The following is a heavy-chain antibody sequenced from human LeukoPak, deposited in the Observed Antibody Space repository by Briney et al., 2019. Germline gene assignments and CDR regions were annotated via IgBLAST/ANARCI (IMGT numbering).Heavy chain of an antibody. CDR3: AKDYLGIAVAGTHDY. CDR2: ISGSGGST. Sequence: GGSLRLSCAASGFTFSSYAMSGVRQAPGKGLEWVSAISGSGGSTYYADSVKGRFTISRDNSKNTLYLQMNSLRAEDTAVYYCAKDYLGIAVAGTHDYWGQGTLVTVSS. J-gene: IGHJ4*02. D-gene: IGHD6-19*01. V-gene: IGHV3-23*01. CDR1: GFTFSSYA.